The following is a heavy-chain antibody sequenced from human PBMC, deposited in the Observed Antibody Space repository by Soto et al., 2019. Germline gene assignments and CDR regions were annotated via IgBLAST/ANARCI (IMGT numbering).Heavy chain of an antibody. CDR2: IYQSGST. D-gene: IGHD6-13*01. V-gene: IGHV4-4*02. CDR1: GGAISSSKW. J-gene: IGHJ4*02. Sequence: PSETLSLTCAVSGGAISSSKWWSWVRQPPGKGLEWIGEIYQSGSTNYNTSLESRVRMSVDKSRNQFSLKLTSVSAADTAVYYCARASATIAAAAIFDYWGQGTLVTVSS. CDR3: ARASATIAAAAIFDY.